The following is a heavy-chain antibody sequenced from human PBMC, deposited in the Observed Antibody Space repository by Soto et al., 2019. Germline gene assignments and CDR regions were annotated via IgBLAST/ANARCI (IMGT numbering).Heavy chain of an antibody. CDR2: IYYSGST. V-gene: IGHV4-59*01. CDR3: ARDATISYYYGMDV. Sequence: TLSLTCTVSGGSISSYYWSWIRQPPGKGLEWIGYIYYSGSTNYNPSLKSRVTISVDTSKNQFSLKLSSVTAADTAVYYCARDATISYYYGMDVWGQGTTVTVSS. CDR1: GGSISSYY. J-gene: IGHJ6*02. D-gene: IGHD5-12*01.